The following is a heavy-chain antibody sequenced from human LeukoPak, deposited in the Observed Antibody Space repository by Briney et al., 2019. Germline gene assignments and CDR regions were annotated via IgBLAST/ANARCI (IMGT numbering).Heavy chain of an antibody. CDR3: ARGRTLYGSGSYLDY. V-gene: IGHV3-48*02. Sequence: PGGSLRLSCAASGFTFSGYSMNWVRQAPGKGLEWVSYISSSSSTIYYADSVKGRFTISRDNAKNSLYLQMNSLRDEDTAVYYCARGRTLYGSGSYLDYWGQGTLVTVSS. CDR2: ISSSSSTI. D-gene: IGHD3-10*01. J-gene: IGHJ4*02. CDR1: GFTFSGYS.